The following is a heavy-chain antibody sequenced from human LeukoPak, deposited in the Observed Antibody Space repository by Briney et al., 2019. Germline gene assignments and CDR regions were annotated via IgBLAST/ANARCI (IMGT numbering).Heavy chain of an antibody. Sequence: SETLSLTCAVYGGSFSGYYWSWIRQPPGKGLEWIGEINHSGSTNYNPSLKSRVTISVDTSKNQFSLKLSSVTAADTAVYYCATGQQLAFNWFDPWGQGTLVTVSS. CDR2: INHSGST. CDR1: GGSFSGYY. V-gene: IGHV4-34*01. D-gene: IGHD6-13*01. J-gene: IGHJ5*02. CDR3: ATGQQLAFNWFDP.